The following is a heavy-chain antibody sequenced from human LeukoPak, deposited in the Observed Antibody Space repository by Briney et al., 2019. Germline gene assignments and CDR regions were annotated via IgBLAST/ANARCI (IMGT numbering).Heavy chain of an antibody. CDR1: GFIFNSYI. CDR3: ARDRRAITPSNYHYYYGMDV. J-gene: IGHJ6*02. D-gene: IGHD3-3*01. V-gene: IGHV3-21*04. CDR2: ISSSSTYK. Sequence: GGSLRLSCAASGFIFNSYIMNWVRQAPGKGLEWVSSISSSSTYKHYADSVKGRFTISRDNAKNSLYLQMNSLRAEDTAVYYCARDRRAITPSNYHYYYGMDVWGQGTTVTVSS.